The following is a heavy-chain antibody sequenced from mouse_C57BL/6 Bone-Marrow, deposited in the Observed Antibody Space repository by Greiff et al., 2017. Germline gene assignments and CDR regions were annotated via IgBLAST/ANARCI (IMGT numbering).Heavy chain of an antibody. J-gene: IGHJ2*01. D-gene: IGHD1-1*01. CDR2: IDPDTGGT. CDR1: GYTFTDYE. CDR3: TRSIYYYSSSYIY. Sequence: VQLQQSGAELVRPGASVTLSCKASGYTFTDYEMHWVKQTPVHGLEWIGAIDPDTGGTAYNQKFKGKAILTADKSSSTAYMELRSLTSEDSAVYYCTRSIYYYSSSYIYWGRGTTLTVSS. V-gene: IGHV1-15*01.